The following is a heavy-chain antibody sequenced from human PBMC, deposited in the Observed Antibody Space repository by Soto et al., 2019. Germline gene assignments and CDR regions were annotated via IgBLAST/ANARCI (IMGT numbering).Heavy chain of an antibody. D-gene: IGHD2-15*01. J-gene: IGHJ6*01. Sequence: QLQLQQSGPGLLKPSETLALTCNVSGASISTTSYYWAWIRQSPGKGLAWIATVYYSGSTYYNPSLRSRFTLSVDTSKNQFSLKLSSVTAADTAVYYCSSLRWYRWRNGLDVW. CDR3: SSLRWYRWRNGLDV. V-gene: IGHV4-39*01. CDR1: GASISTTSYY. CDR2: VYYSGST.